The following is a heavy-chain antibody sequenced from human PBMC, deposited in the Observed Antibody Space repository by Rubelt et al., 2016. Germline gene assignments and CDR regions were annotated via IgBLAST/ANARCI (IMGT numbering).Heavy chain of an antibody. CDR2: TSYSGST. CDR1: GGSISSSAYY. Sequence: QLQLQESGPGLVKPSETLSLTCTVSGGSISSSAYYWGWIRQPPGKGLEWIGSTSYSGSTNYNPSLKSRVTILVDTSKNQFSLKLSSVTAADTAVYYCARRGVSGYVDSWGQGTLVTVSS. J-gene: IGHJ4*02. D-gene: IGHD3-10*01. CDR3: ARRGVSGYVDS. V-gene: IGHV4-39*07.